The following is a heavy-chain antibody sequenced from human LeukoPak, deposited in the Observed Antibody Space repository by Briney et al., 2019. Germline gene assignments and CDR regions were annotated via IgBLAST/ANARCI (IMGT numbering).Heavy chain of an antibody. J-gene: IGHJ4*02. V-gene: IGHV4-61*01. Sequence: PSETLSLTCTVSGGSVSSGTYYWTWIRQPPGKRLEWIAYISHSGSTNYNPSLKSRVTISLNTSKNQFSLKLSSVTAADTAVYYCARVHSFDCSGYYYYFDYWGQGTLVTVSS. CDR2: ISHSGST. CDR3: ARVHSFDCSGYYYYFDY. D-gene: IGHD3-22*01. CDR1: GGSVSSGTYY.